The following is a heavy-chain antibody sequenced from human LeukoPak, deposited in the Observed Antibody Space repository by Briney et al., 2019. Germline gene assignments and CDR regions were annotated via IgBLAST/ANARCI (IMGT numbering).Heavy chain of an antibody. CDR1: GFTFSSYA. CDR2: ISGSGGST. J-gene: IGHJ4*02. V-gene: IGHV3-23*01. CDR3: AKYAFEWELRHPFDY. Sequence: GGSLRLSCAASGFTFSSYAMSWVRQAPGKGLEWVSAISGSGGSTYYADSVKGRFTISRDNSKNSLYLQMNSLRAEDTAVYYCAKYAFEWELRHPFDYWGQGTLVTVSS. D-gene: IGHD1-26*01.